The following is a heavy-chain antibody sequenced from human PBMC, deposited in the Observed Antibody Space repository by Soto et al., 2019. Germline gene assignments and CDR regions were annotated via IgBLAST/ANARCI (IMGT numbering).Heavy chain of an antibody. Sequence: GGSLRLSCAASGFTFSTYAMSWVRQAPRKGLEWVSAISGNGGDYTYYADSVKGRFTISRDNSKNTLYLQMNSLRAEATAVYYCVPFCRYCSTTTPSWRQGTVVT. CDR1: GFTFSTYA. J-gene: IGHJ4*02. D-gene: IGHD2-2*01. CDR2: ISGNGGDYT. V-gene: IGHV3-23*01. CDR3: VPFCRYCSTTTPS.